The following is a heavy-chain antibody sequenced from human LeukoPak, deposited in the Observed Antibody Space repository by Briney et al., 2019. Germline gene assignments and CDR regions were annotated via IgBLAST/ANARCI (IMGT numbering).Heavy chain of an antibody. D-gene: IGHD1-26*01. V-gene: IGHV1-8*01. CDR3: TRGSGGPI. Sequence: VSVKVSCKASGYTFTSHDINWVRQATGQGLEWMGWMNPDSGNTGYARKLQGRVSMIRNTSTSTAYLELSRLRSEDTAVYYCTRGSGGPIWGQGTPVTVSS. CDR2: MNPDSGNT. CDR1: GYTFTSHD. J-gene: IGHJ4*02.